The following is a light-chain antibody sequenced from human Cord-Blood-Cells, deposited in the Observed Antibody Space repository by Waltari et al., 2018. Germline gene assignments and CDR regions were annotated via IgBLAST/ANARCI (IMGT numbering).Light chain of an antibody. CDR3: NSRDSSGNHLV. J-gene: IGLJ2*01. CDR2: GKN. V-gene: IGLV3-19*01. CDR1: SLSSHY. Sequence: SSELTQDPAVSVALGQTVRITCQGESLSSHYASWYQQKPGQAPVLVIYGKNNRPSGIPDRCSGSSSGNTASLTITGAQAEDEADYYCNSRDSSGNHLVFGGGTKLTVL.